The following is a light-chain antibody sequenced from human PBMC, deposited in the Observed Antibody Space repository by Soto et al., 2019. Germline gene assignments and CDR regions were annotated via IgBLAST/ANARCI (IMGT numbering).Light chain of an antibody. V-gene: IGLV2-8*01. J-gene: IGLJ2*01. CDR1: SSDVGGYNY. Sequence: QSALTQPPSASGSPGQSVTISCTGTSSDVGGYNYVSWYQQYPGKAPKLMIYEVSKRPSGVPDRFSGSKSGNTASLTVSGLRAEDEADYYCSSYAGSNNVIFGGGTKLTVL. CDR3: SSYAGSNNVI. CDR2: EVS.